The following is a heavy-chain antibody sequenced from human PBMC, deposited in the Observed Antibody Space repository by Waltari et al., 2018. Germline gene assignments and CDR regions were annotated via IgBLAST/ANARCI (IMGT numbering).Heavy chain of an antibody. D-gene: IGHD1-1*01. CDR1: GFTFKNYW. V-gene: IGHV3-7*01. CDR3: ARDVPNGYFDY. Sequence: EVHLVQSGGGLIQPGGSLRLSCGVSGFTFKNYWMTWVRQAPGKGLEWGANINQDGRDKNYVDSVEGRFTSSRVNAQNSVYLQMNSLRAEDTAVYYCARDVPNGYFDYWGSGTLVTVSS. CDR2: INQDGRDK. J-gene: IGHJ4*02.